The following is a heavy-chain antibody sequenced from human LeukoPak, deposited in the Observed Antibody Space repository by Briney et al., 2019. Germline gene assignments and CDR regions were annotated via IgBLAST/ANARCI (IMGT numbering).Heavy chain of an antibody. CDR3: ASPSLGVGTYYYGMDV. CDR1: GVTFGDFV. CDR2: ISGSGRTT. Sequence: SGGSLRLSCAASGVTFGDFVMSWVRQVPGKGLEWVSSISGSGRTTHYADSVEGRFTISRDNSRNTVYLQINSLRAEDTAVYYCASPSLGVGTYYYGMDVWGQGTTVTVSS. D-gene: IGHD3-16*01. V-gene: IGHV3-23*01. J-gene: IGHJ6*02.